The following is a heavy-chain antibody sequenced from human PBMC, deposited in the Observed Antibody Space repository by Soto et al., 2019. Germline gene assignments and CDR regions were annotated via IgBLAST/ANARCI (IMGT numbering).Heavy chain of an antibody. J-gene: IGHJ5*02. CDR1: GGSISSYY. CDR3: ARVQYSGLNWFDP. Sequence: QVQLQESGPGLVKPSETLSLTCTVSGGSISSYYWSWIRQPPGKGLEWIGYIYYSGSTNYNPSLKSRDTISVDTSKNQFSLKLSSVTAADTAVYYCARVQYSGLNWFDPWGQGTLVTVSS. V-gene: IGHV4-59*01. D-gene: IGHD5-12*01. CDR2: IYYSGST.